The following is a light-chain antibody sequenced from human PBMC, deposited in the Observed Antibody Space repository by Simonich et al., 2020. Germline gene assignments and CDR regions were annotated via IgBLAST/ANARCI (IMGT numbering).Light chain of an antibody. Sequence: DIVMTQTPLFLSVNPGQPASISCKCSQSLMHSDGKTYLYWYLQKPGQSPQLLIYEVANRLAGVPDRFRGSGSGTEFTLKISRVEAEDVGVYYCMQSIQLPRTFGQGTKVEIK. CDR1: QSLMHSDGKTY. V-gene: IGKV2D-29*02. CDR3: MQSIQLPRT. CDR2: EVA. J-gene: IGKJ1*01.